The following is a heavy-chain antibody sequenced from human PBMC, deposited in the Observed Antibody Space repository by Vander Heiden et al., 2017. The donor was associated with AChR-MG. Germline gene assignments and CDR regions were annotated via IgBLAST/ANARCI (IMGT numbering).Heavy chain of an antibody. J-gene: IGHJ6*04. D-gene: IGHD2-2*01. V-gene: IGHV3-33*01. Sequence: QVQLVESGGGVVQPGRSLRLSCAASGFTFSSYGMHWVRQAPGKGLEWVAVIWYDGSNKYDADSVKGRFTISRDNSKNTLYLQMNSLRAEDTAVYYCARDRPIYCSSTSCYVGLDVWGKGTTVTVSS. CDR3: ARDRPIYCSSTSCYVGLDV. CDR2: IWYDGSNK. CDR1: GFTFSSYG.